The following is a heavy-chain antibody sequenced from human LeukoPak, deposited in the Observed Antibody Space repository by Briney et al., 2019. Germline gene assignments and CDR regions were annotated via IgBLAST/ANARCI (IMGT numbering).Heavy chain of an antibody. CDR2: ISYDGSNK. J-gene: IGHJ4*02. CDR1: GFTFSTYG. Sequence: GGSLRLSCAASGFTFSTYGMHWVRQAPGKGLEWVAVISYDGSNKYYADSVKGRFTISRDNSKNTLYLQMNSLRADDTAVYYCAIPRYPYHSSGYYHDFEHWGQGTLVTVSS. V-gene: IGHV3-30-3*01. CDR3: AIPRYPYHSSGYYHDFEH. D-gene: IGHD3-22*01.